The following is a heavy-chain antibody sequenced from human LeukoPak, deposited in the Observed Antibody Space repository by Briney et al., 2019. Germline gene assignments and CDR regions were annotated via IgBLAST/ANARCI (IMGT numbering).Heavy chain of an antibody. CDR3: ARDMIDSRVAWFDP. Sequence: ASVKVSCKASGGTFSSYAISWVRQAPGQGLEWMGRIIPIFGIANYAQKFQGRVTITADKSTSTAYMELSSLRSEDTAVYYCARDMIDSRVAWFDPWGQGTLVTISS. CDR2: IIPIFGIA. V-gene: IGHV1-69*04. D-gene: IGHD3-16*01. J-gene: IGHJ5*02. CDR1: GGTFSSYA.